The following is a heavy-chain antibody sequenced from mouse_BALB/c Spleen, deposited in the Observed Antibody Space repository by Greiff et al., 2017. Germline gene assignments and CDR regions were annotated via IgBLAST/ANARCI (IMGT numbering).Heavy chain of an antibody. V-gene: IGHV2-9*02. Sequence: QVQLKESGPGLVAPSQSLSITCTVSGFSLTSYGVHWVRQPPGKGLEWLGVIWAGGSTNYNSALMSRLSISKDNSKSQVFLKMNSLQTDDTAMYYCARDSRDGYYLDYWGQGTTLTVSS. CDR1: GFSLTSYG. J-gene: IGHJ2*01. CDR2: IWAGGST. D-gene: IGHD2-3*01. CDR3: ARDSRDGYYLDY.